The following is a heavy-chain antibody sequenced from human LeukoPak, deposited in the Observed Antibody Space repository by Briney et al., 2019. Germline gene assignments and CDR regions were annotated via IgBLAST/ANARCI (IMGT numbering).Heavy chain of an antibody. D-gene: IGHD3-3*01. CDR1: GFTFTNYA. Sequence: GGSLRLSCVASGFTFTNYAMSWVRQAPGKGLEWVSGIFGSTGSTYYADSVKGRVTISRDNAKNSLYLQMNSLRAEDTAVYYCARVMIAGPYYDFWSGPSYDAFDIWGQGTMVTVSS. CDR3: ARVMIAGPYYDFWSGPSYDAFDI. J-gene: IGHJ3*02. CDR2: IFGSTGST. V-gene: IGHV3-23*01.